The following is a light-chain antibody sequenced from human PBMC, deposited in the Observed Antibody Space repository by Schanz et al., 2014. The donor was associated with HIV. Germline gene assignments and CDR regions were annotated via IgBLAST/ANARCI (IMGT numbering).Light chain of an antibody. Sequence: QSVLTQPPSVSGAPGQRVTISCTGSSSNIGAGYDVHWYQHLPGTAPKLLIYGNSHRPSGVPDRFSGSKFGTSASLAITGLQAEDEADYYCQSYDSSLSDSYVFGTGTKLTVL. V-gene: IGLV1-40*01. J-gene: IGLJ1*01. CDR3: QSYDSSLSDSYV. CDR1: SSNIGAGYD. CDR2: GNS.